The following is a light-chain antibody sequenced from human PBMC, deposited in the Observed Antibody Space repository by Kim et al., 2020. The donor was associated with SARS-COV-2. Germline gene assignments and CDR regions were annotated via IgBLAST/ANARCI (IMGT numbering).Light chain of an antibody. V-gene: IGLV3-9*01. CDR1: NIVRRN. Sequence: SYELTQPLSVSVALGQTASITCGGNNIVRRNVHWYQQRPGQAPVLVIYRDYNRPSGIPERFSGSNSGNTATLTISRAQDEDEADYYCQVWDSSTWVFGGGTQLTVL. CDR3: QVWDSSTWV. J-gene: IGLJ3*02. CDR2: RDY.